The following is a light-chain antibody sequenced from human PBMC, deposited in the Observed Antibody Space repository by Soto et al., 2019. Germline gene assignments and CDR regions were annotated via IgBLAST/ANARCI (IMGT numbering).Light chain of an antibody. J-gene: IGKJ5*01. CDR1: EYVSSSY. Sequence: ELVMTQSPATLSVSPGERATLSFRASEYVSSSYLAWYQQKPGQAPRLLIYGASSRATGIPDRFSGSGSGTDFTLTISGLEPEDFAVYYCQQYGSSPINCGQGKRLEIK. V-gene: IGKV3-20*01. CDR2: GAS. CDR3: QQYGSSPIN.